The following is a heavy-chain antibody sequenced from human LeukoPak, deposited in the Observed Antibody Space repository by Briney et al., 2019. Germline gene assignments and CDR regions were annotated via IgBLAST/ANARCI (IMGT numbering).Heavy chain of an antibody. Sequence: GGSLRLSCVASRFAFSQAWMSWVRQAPGKGLEWVGRIKSESDGGTTDYAAPVKGRFYISRDDSKNTLFLQMNSLQSEDTAVHYCTTSGWFDHWGQGTLVTVSS. CDR1: RFAFSQAW. CDR2: IKSESDGGTT. CDR3: TTSGWFDH. D-gene: IGHD1-26*01. V-gene: IGHV3-15*01. J-gene: IGHJ5*02.